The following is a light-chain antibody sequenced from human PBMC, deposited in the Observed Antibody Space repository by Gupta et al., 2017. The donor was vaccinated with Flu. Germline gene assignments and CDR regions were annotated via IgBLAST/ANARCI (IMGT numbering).Light chain of an antibody. CDR2: YKSDSDK. J-gene: IGLJ1*01. CDR3: MIWHSSAFSYV. Sequence: QAVLTQPSSLSASPGASASLTCTLRSGINVGTYRIYWYQQKPGSPPQYLLRYKSDSDKQQGSGVPSRFSGSKDASANAGILLISGLQSEDEADYYCMIWHSSAFSYVFGTGTKVTVL. CDR1: SGINVGTYR. V-gene: IGLV5-45*03.